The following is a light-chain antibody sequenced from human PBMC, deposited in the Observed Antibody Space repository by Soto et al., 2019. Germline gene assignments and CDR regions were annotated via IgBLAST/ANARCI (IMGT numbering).Light chain of an antibody. V-gene: IGKV3-15*01. Sequence: EVVMTQSPATLSASPGERVILSCRASQNIGSNLAWYQQRPGQAPRLLMYGASTRATETPARFSGSGSATDFTLTISSLQSEDFAVYYCQQYNIWPPYTFGQGTNVDIK. CDR3: QQYNIWPPYT. CDR1: QNIGSN. CDR2: GAS. J-gene: IGKJ2*01.